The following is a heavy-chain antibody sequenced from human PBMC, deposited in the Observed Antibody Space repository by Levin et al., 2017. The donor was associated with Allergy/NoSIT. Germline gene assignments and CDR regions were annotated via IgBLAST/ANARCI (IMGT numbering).Heavy chain of an antibody. D-gene: IGHD3-10*01. CDR3: ARDDSGSYSNVDY. Sequence: LSLTCAASGFTFSSYGMHWVRQAPGKGLEWVAVIYYDGTNKYYADSVRGRFTISRDNSKNTLYLQMNSLRAEDTAVYYCARDDSGSYSNVDYWGQGTLVTVSS. V-gene: IGHV3-33*01. J-gene: IGHJ4*02. CDR1: GFTFSSYG. CDR2: IYYDGTNK.